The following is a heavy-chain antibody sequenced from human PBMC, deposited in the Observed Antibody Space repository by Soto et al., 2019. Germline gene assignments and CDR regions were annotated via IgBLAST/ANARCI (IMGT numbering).Heavy chain of an antibody. V-gene: IGHV3-30-3*01. CDR3: AREGKDSYGPFDY. J-gene: IGHJ4*02. D-gene: IGHD5-18*01. CDR1: GFTFSSYA. Sequence: ESGGGVVQPGRSLRLSCAASGFTFSSYAMHWVRQAPGKGLEWVAVISYDGSNKYYADSVKGRFTISRDNSKNTLYLQMNSLRAEDTAVYYCAREGKDSYGPFDYWGQGTLVTVSS. CDR2: ISYDGSNK.